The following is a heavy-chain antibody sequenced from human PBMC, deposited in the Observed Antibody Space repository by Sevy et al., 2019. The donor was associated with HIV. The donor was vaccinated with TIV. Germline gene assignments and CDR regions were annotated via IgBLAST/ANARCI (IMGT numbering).Heavy chain of an antibody. CDR2: IRYSGST. Sequence: SETLSLTCSVSGAPISSSGYYWGWIRQPPGKGLEWIASIRYSGSTIYNPSLRSRVTISADTSKNQFSLKLNSVTAADTATYYCAGPTLTYSSGWTYYDYWGQGTVVTVSS. D-gene: IGHD6-19*01. J-gene: IGHJ4*02. CDR3: AGPTLTYSSGWTYYDY. V-gene: IGHV4-39*01. CDR1: GAPISSSGYY.